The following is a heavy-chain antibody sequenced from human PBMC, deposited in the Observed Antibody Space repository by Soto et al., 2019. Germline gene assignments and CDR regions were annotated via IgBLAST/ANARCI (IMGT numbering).Heavy chain of an antibody. CDR3: AKDLDDYGDYVGNFDY. J-gene: IGHJ4*02. V-gene: IGHV3-23*01. D-gene: IGHD4-17*01. CDR2: ISGSGGST. Sequence: GGSLRLSCAASGFTFSSYAMSWVRQAPGKGLEWVSAISGSGGSTYYADSVKGRFTISRDNSKNTLYLQMSSLRAEDTAVYYCAKDLDDYGDYVGNFDYWGQGTLVTVSS. CDR1: GFTFSSYA.